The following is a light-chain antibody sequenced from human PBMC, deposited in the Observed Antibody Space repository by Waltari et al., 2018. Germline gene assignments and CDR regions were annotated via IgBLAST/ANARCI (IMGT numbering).Light chain of an antibody. CDR1: SSDVGRYNR. V-gene: IGLV2-11*02. CDR2: DVS. CDR3: CSYAGSYTIYV. Sequence: QSALTPPRSVSGSPGQSVTISCTGTSSDVGRYNRLPWYQQHPGKAPRLMIYDVSGRPSGVPDRFSGSKSGTTASLTISGLQAEDEADYYCCSYAGSYTIYVFGTGTKVTVL. J-gene: IGLJ1*01.